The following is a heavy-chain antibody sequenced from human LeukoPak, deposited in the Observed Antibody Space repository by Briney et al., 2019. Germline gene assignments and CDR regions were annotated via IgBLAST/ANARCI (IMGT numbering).Heavy chain of an antibody. CDR2: ISYDGSNK. D-gene: IGHD3-10*01. Sequence: GGSLRLSCAASGFTFSSYAIHWVRQAPGKGLEWVAGISYDGSNKYYADSVEGRFTISRDNSKNTVSLQMNSLRAEDTAVYYCLQYDSGNTWGQGTLVTVSS. CDR1: GFTFSSYA. V-gene: IGHV3-30-3*01. CDR3: LQYDSGNT. J-gene: IGHJ5*02.